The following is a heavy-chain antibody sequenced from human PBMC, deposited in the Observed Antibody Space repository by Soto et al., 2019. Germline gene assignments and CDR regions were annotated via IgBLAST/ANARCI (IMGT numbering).Heavy chain of an antibody. CDR2: IYNDGTYS. CDR1: GFIFKMFW. CDR3: TRGPRPISTGTGAY. V-gene: IGHV3-74*01. D-gene: IGHD3-10*01. Sequence: GGSLRLSCAASGFIFKMFWMHWVRQSPGKGLVWISRIYNDGTYSDYADSVRGRFTISRDNVNDTLYLQMNNLRAEDSGLYYCTRGPRPISTGTGAYWGQGTQVTVSS. J-gene: IGHJ4*02.